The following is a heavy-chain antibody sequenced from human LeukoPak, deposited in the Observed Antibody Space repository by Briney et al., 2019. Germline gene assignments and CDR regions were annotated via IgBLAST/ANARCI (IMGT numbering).Heavy chain of an antibody. Sequence: SGTLSLTCAVSGDSISSSYYWSWIRQPAGKGLEWIGRIYTSGSTNYNPSLKSRVTISVDTSKNQFSLKLSSVTAADTAVYYCARLPSYYYYMDVWAKGPRSPSP. V-gene: IGHV4-61*02. CDR2: IYTSGST. J-gene: IGHJ6*03. CDR3: ARLPSYYYYMDV. CDR1: GDSISSSYY.